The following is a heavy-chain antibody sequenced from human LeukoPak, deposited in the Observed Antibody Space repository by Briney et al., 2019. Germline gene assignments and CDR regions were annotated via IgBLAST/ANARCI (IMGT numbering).Heavy chain of an antibody. CDR3: ARSPYWYGSGSYSPMDV. J-gene: IGHJ6*02. Sequence: GGSLRLSCAASGFTVSSNYMSWVRQAPGKGLEWVSVIYSGGSTYYADSVKGRFTISRDNSKNTLYLQVNSLRAEDTAVYYCARSPYWYGSGSYSPMDVWGQGTTVTVSS. CDR1: GFTVSSNY. D-gene: IGHD3-10*01. CDR2: IYSGGST. V-gene: IGHV3-53*01.